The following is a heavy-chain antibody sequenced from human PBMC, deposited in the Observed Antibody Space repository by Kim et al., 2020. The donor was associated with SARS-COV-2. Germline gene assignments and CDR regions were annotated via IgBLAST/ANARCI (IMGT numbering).Heavy chain of an antibody. CDR2: ISYDGSNK. V-gene: IGHV3-30*04. CDR1: GFTFSSYA. D-gene: IGHD3-22*01. Sequence: GGSLRLSCAASGFTFSSYAMHWVRQAPGKGLEWVAVISYDGSNKYYADSVKGRFTISRDNSKNTLYLQMNSLRAEDTAVYYCARQYYYDSSGYYYPHYYYYGMDVWGQGTRVTVSS. CDR3: ARQYYYDSSGYYYPHYYYYGMDV. J-gene: IGHJ6*02.